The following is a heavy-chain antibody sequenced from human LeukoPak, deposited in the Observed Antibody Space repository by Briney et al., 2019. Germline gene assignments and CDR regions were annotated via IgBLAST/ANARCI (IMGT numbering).Heavy chain of an antibody. CDR3: AREVVAGSRLGVYYYYGMDV. J-gene: IGHJ6*02. D-gene: IGHD6-19*01. CDR1: GYTFTSYD. V-gene: IGHV1-8*01. CDR2: MNPNSGNT. Sequence: ASVKVSCKASGYTFTSYDINWVRQATGQGLEWMGWMNPNSGNTGYAQKFQGRVTMTRNTSISTAYMELSSLRSEDTAVYYCAREVVAGSRLGVYYYYGMDVWSQGTTVTVSS.